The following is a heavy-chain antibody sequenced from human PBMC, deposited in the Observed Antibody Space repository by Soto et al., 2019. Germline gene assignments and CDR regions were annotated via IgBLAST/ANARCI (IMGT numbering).Heavy chain of an antibody. CDR2: ISSSGSTI. J-gene: IGHJ6*02. Sequence: PGGSLRLSCAASGFTFSSYEMNWVRQAPGKGLEWVSYISSSGSTIYYADSVKGRFTISRDNAKNSLYLQMNSLRAEDTAVYYCARSPYYDFWKNYYYYGMDVWGQGTTVTVSS. D-gene: IGHD3-3*01. CDR3: ARSPYYDFWKNYYYYGMDV. V-gene: IGHV3-48*03. CDR1: GFTFSSYE.